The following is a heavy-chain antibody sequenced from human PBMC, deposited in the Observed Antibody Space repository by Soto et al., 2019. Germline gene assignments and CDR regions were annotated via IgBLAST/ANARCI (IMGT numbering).Heavy chain of an antibody. CDR1: GGSFSGYY. CDR2: INHSGST. J-gene: IGHJ6*02. D-gene: IGHD3-10*01. Sequence: SETLSLTCAVYGGSFSGYYWSWIRQPPGKGLEWIGEINHSGSTNYNPSLKSRVTISVDTSKNQFSLKLSSVTAADTAVYYCAREVVTMVRGALYYYYGMDVWGQGTTVT. CDR3: AREVVTMVRGALYYYYGMDV. V-gene: IGHV4-34*01.